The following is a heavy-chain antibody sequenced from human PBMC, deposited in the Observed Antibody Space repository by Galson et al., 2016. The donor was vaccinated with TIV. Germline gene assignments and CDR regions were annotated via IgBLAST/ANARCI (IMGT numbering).Heavy chain of an antibody. V-gene: IGHV4-4*02. D-gene: IGHD1-1*01. CDR1: SGSISSSNW. CDR2: MSHSGST. CDR3: AKITNTTGTYYFDY. Sequence: TLSLTCAVSSGSISSSNWWSWVRQPPGKGLEWIGEMSHSGSTNYNPSLKSRVTISVDKSKNQFSLKLSSVIGADTALYYCAKITNTTGTYYFDYWGQGTLVTVSS. J-gene: IGHJ4*02.